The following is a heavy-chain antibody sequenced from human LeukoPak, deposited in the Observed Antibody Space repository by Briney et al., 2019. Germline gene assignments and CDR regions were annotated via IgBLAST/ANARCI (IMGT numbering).Heavy chain of an antibody. Sequence: GGSLRLSCAASGFTFSTYGMYWVRQAPGKGLEWVALIWYDGSNQYYADSVKGRFTISRDNSQNTLYLQMNSLRAEDTAVYYCAKAGYCSSTSCSPNYFYYYMDVWGKGTTVTVSS. V-gene: IGHV3-33*06. D-gene: IGHD2-2*01. CDR2: IWYDGSNQ. CDR1: GFTFSTYG. J-gene: IGHJ6*03. CDR3: AKAGYCSSTSCSPNYFYYYMDV.